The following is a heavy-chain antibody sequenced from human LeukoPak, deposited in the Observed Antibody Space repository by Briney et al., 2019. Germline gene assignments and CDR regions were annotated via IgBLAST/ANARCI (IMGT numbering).Heavy chain of an antibody. CDR1: GFTSSSYW. Sequence: GGSLRLSCAASGFTSSSYWMSWVRQAPGKGLEWVANIKQDGSEKYYVDSVKGRFTISRDNAKNSLYLQMNSLRAEDTAVYYCAGPLSIAARELGAFDIWGQGTMVTVSS. D-gene: IGHD6-6*01. V-gene: IGHV3-7*01. CDR2: IKQDGSEK. CDR3: AGPLSIAARELGAFDI. J-gene: IGHJ3*02.